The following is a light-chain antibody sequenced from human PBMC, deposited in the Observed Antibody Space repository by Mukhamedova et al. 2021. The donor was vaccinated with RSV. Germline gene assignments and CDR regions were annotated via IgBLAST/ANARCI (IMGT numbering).Light chain of an antibody. Sequence: IGNNYVYWYQQLPGTAPRLLIYDNYKRPSVIPDRPSGSKSGTSATLAITGLQTGEEADHYCGTWDSSLRAKVFGSGSKVTDL. CDR3: GTWDSSLRAKV. CDR2: DNY. V-gene: IGLV1-51*01. CDR1: IGNNY. J-gene: IGLJ1*01.